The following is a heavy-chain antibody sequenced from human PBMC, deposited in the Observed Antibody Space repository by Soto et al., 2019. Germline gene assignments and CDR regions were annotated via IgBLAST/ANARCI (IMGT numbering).Heavy chain of an antibody. D-gene: IGHD2-15*01. Sequence: PAWSLGLSCAASGFTFSSYGMSWVRQAPGKGLEWVANIKQDGREKYYVDSVKGRFTISRDNPKTSLYLQLTSLRAEDTAVYYGARDLISATGSEYWGQRTLVTVSS. CDR2: IKQDGREK. CDR3: ARDLISATGSEY. CDR1: GFTFSSYG. V-gene: IGHV3-7*03. J-gene: IGHJ4*02.